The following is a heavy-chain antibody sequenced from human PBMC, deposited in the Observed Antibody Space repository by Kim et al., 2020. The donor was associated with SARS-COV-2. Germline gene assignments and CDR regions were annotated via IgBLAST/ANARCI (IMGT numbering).Heavy chain of an antibody. CDR1: GYNFTNYW. D-gene: IGHD6-6*01. V-gene: IGHV5-51*01. CDR2: IYPADSDI. Sequence: GESLKISCEGPGYNFTNYWIGWVRRMPGKGLEWMGIIYPADSDIRYSPSFQGQVTISVDKSITTAYLQWRSLKASDTAMYYCARLWRGSKYSSSGGLDVWGQGTTVSVSS. J-gene: IGHJ6*02. CDR3: ARLWRGSKYSSSGGLDV.